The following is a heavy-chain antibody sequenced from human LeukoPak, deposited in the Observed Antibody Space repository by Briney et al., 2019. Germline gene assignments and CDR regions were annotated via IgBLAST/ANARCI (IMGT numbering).Heavy chain of an antibody. D-gene: IGHD6-13*01. Sequence: GGSLRLSCAASGFTFSSYAMSWVRQAPGKGLEWVSAISGSGGSTYYADSVKGRFTISRDNSKNTLYLQMNSLRAEDTAVYYCAKDGVYSSSWYDFDYWGQGTLVTASS. V-gene: IGHV3-23*01. J-gene: IGHJ4*02. CDR3: AKDGVYSSSWYDFDY. CDR1: GFTFSSYA. CDR2: ISGSGGST.